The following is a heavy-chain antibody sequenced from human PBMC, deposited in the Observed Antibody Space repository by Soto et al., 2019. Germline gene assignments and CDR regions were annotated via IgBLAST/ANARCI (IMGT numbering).Heavy chain of an antibody. Sequence: QVHLVESGGGVVQPGRSLRLSCAASGFTFSSYGMHWVRQAPGKGLEWVAVISYDGSNKYYADSVKGRFTISRDNSKNTLYLQMNSLRAEDTAVYYCANIGIPDYYDSSGYAYWGQGTLVTVSS. CDR1: GFTFSSYG. CDR3: ANIGIPDYYDSSGYAY. D-gene: IGHD3-22*01. J-gene: IGHJ4*02. CDR2: ISYDGSNK. V-gene: IGHV3-30*18.